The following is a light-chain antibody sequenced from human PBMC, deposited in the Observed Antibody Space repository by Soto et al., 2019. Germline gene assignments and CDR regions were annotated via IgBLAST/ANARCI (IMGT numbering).Light chain of an antibody. Sequence: EIVMTQSPATLSVSPGERATLSCRASQSVSSNLAWYQQKPGQAPRLLIYGASTRATGIPARFSGSGCGTEFPLTISSLQSEDFAVYYCQQYNNWPLTWTFGQGTKVEIK. CDR3: QQYNNWPLTWT. CDR1: QSVSSN. CDR2: GAS. J-gene: IGKJ1*01. V-gene: IGKV3-15*01.